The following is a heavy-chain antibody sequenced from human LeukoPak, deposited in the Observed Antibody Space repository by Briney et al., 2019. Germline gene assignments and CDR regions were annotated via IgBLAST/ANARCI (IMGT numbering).Heavy chain of an antibody. J-gene: IGHJ4*02. Sequence: ASVKVSCKASGGTFSSYAISWVRQAPGQGLEWMGRIIPILGIANYAQKFRGRVTITADKSTSTAYMELSSLRSEDTAVYYCARDCSGGSCYDYWGQGTLVTVSS. D-gene: IGHD2-15*01. CDR1: GGTFSSYA. V-gene: IGHV1-69*04. CDR3: ARDCSGGSCYDY. CDR2: IIPILGIA.